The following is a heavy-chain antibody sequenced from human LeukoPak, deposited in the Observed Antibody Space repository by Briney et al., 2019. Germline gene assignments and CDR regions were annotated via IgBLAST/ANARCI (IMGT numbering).Heavy chain of an antibody. CDR1: GFTFSSYS. Sequence: GGSLRLSCVASGFTFSSYSMSWVRQAPGKGLEWVSYISSSSSTIYYADSVKGRFSVSRDNAKNSLYLQLNSLRDEDTAVYHRARDGPYSGSYFADFDYWGQGTLVTVSS. CDR3: ARDGPYSGSYFADFDY. D-gene: IGHD1-26*01. V-gene: IGHV3-48*02. J-gene: IGHJ4*02. CDR2: ISSSSSTI.